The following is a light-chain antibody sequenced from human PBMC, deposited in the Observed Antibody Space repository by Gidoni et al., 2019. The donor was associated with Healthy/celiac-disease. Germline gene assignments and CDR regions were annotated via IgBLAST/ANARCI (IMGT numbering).Light chain of an antibody. J-gene: IGLJ1*01. V-gene: IGLV2-14*01. CDR2: EVS. CDR3: SSYTSSSTLYV. Sequence: QSALTQPASVSGSPGQPITISCTGTSSDVGCYNYVSWYQQHPGKAPKLMIYEVSNRPSGVSNRFSGSKSGNTASLTISGLQAEDEADYYCSSYTSSSTLYVFGTGTKVTVL. CDR1: SSDVGCYNY.